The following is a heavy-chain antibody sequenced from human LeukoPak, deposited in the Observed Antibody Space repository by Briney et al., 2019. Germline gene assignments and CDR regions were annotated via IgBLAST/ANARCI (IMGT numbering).Heavy chain of an antibody. V-gene: IGHV4-4*07. CDR1: GGSISNHH. CDR2: LYTSGST. CDR3: ARGLWYFDL. Sequence: KASETLSLTCTVSGGSISNHHWSWIRQPAGKGLEWIGRLYTSGSTNYNPSLKSRVTMSVDTSKNQFSLKLSSVTAADTAVYYCARGLWYFDLWGRGTLVTVSS. J-gene: IGHJ2*01.